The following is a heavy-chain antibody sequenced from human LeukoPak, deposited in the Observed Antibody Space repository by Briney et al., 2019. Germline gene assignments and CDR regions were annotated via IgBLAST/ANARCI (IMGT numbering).Heavy chain of an antibody. V-gene: IGHV4-59*08. D-gene: IGHD1-26*01. J-gene: IGHJ4*02. CDR2: IYYSGTT. CDR1: GASISDYN. CDR3: ARSGSYGGHFDN. Sequence: SETLSFTCTGSGASISDYNCSRLRQSPGKGLEWIGYIYYSGTTNYNPSLKSRVTISVDTSKNQFSLKLTSVTAADTAVYYCARSGSYGGHFDNWGQGTLVTVSS.